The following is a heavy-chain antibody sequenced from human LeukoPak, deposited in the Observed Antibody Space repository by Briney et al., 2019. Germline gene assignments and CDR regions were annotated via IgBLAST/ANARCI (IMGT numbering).Heavy chain of an antibody. V-gene: IGHV1-2*02. CDR2: INPNSGGT. CDR3: ARDPKHYDSSVLHDY. D-gene: IGHD3-22*01. J-gene: IGHJ4*02. CDR1: GYTFTGYY. Sequence: ASVKVSCKASGYTFTGYYMHWVRQAPGQWLEWMGWINPNSGGTNYAQKFQGRVTMTRDTSISTAYMELSRLRSDDTAVYYCARDPKHYDSSVLHDYWGQGTLVTVSS.